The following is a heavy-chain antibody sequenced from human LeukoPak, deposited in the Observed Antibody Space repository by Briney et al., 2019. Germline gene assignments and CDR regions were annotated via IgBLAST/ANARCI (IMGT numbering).Heavy chain of an antibody. CDR3: EKDSHLDV. V-gene: IGHV4-34*01. CDR1: GGSFSDYY. D-gene: IGHD2-15*01. CDR2: INYSGST. J-gene: IGHJ6*02. Sequence: SETLSLTCAVYGGSFSDYYWSWIRQPPGKGLEWIGEINYSGSTNYNTSLKRRVTISVDTSENQFSLKLSSVTAADTAVYYCEKDSHLDVWGQGTTVTVSS.